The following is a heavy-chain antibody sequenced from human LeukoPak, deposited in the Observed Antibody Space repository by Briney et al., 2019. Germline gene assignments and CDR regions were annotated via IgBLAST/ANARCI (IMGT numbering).Heavy chain of an antibody. CDR2: LYYSGST. Sequence: SETLSLTCTVSGGSISSYYWRWIRQPPGKGLEWIGYLYYSGSTNYNPSLKSRVTISVDTSKNQFSLKLSSVTAADTAVYYCARVGGGQFVMGRGAFDIWGQGTMVTVSS. D-gene: IGHD3-16*01. CDR1: GGSISSYY. J-gene: IGHJ3*02. CDR3: ARVGGGQFVMGRGAFDI. V-gene: IGHV4-59*01.